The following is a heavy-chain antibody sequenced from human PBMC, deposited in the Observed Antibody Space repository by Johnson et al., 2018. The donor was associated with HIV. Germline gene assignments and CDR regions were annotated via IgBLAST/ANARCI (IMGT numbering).Heavy chain of an antibody. D-gene: IGHD3-10*01. CDR1: GFTFSNYG. CDR2: IRYDESNK. Sequence: QVQLVESGGGVVQPGGSLRLSCAASGFTFSNYGMHWVRQAPGKGLEWVAFIRYDESNKYYADSLKGRFTISRDNSKNTLYLQMNSLRAEDTAVYYCASEVRGVLDIWGQGTTVTVSS. CDR3: ASEVRGVLDI. J-gene: IGHJ3*02. V-gene: IGHV3-30*02.